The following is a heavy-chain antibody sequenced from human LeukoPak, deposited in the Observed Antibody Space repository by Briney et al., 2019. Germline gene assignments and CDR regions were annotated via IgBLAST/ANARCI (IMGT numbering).Heavy chain of an antibody. V-gene: IGHV1-8*03. CDR3: ARVGTLPSPYYDFWSGYSGGYYYYYTDV. CDR2: MNPNSGNT. D-gene: IGHD3-3*01. Sequence: ASVKVSCKASGYTFTSYDINWVRQATGQGLEWMGWMNPNSGNTGYAQKFQGRVTITRNTSISTAYMELSSLRSEDTAVYYCARVGTLPSPYYDFWSGYSGGYYYYYTDVWGKGTTVTVSS. CDR1: GYTFTSYD. J-gene: IGHJ6*03.